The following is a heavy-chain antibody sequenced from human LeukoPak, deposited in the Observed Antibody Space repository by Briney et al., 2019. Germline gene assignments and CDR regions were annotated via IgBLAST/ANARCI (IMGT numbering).Heavy chain of an antibody. Sequence: PGGSLRLSCAAAGFTFSSYAMHWVRQAAGKGLEWLAVISYDGSNKYYADCVKGRFTISRDNSKNTLYLQMNSLRAEDTAVYYCARGRVYGMDVWGKGTTVTVSS. J-gene: IGHJ6*04. CDR3: ARGRVYGMDV. CDR1: GFTFSSYA. CDR2: ISYDGSNK. V-gene: IGHV3-30*04.